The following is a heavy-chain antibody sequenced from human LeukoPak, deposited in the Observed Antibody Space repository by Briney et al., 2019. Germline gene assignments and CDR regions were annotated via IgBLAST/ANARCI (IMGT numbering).Heavy chain of an antibody. V-gene: IGHV3-49*04. CDR3: SRVPSGNYYHHFYYYMDV. J-gene: IGHJ6*03. D-gene: IGHD1-26*01. Sequence: PGRSLRLSCTTSGFTFGDYAMSWVRQAPGKGLEWVGFIRSRTYGGTADYAASVKGRFTISRDDSKSIAYLQMNSVKTEDKAVYYCSRVPSGNYYHHFYYYMDVWGKGTTVTVSS. CDR2: IRSRTYGGTA. CDR1: GFTFGDYA.